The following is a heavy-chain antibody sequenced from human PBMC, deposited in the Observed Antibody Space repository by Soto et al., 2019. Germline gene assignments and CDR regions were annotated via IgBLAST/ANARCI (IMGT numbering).Heavy chain of an antibody. D-gene: IGHD4-4*01. CDR3: ARDPTVTTSAFDI. Sequence: GGSLRLSXAASGFTFSSYEMNWVRQAPGKGLEWVSYISSSGSTIYYADSVKGRFTISRDNAKNSLYLQMNSLRAEDTAVYYCARDPTVTTSAFDIWGQGTMVTVS. CDR2: ISSSGSTI. V-gene: IGHV3-48*03. CDR1: GFTFSSYE. J-gene: IGHJ3*02.